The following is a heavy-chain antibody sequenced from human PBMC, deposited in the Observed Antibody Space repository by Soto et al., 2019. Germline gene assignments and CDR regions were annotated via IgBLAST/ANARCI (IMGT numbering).Heavy chain of an antibody. V-gene: IGHV3-48*01. Sequence: PWGSLRLSCAASGFTFSSYSMNWVRQAPGKGLEWVSCITTSNNIYYADSVKGRFTISRDNAKKSLYLQMHSLRAEDTAVYYCARGNIAAAGRDYWGQGTLVTVSS. J-gene: IGHJ4*02. CDR1: GFTFSSYS. D-gene: IGHD6-13*01. CDR2: ITTSNNI. CDR3: ARGNIAAAGRDY.